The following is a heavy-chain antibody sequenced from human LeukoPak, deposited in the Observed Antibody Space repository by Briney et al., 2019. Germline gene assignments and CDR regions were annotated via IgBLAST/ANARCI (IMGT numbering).Heavy chain of an antibody. J-gene: IGHJ4*02. CDR1: GGSISSSSYY. V-gene: IGHV4-39*07. Sequence: SETLSLTCTVSGGSISSSSYYWGWIRQPPGKGLEWIGSIYYSGSTYYNPSLKSRVTISEDTSKNQFSLKLNSVTAADTAMYYCAREDYYVPYWGQGTLVTVSS. CDR3: AREDYYVPY. CDR2: IYYSGST. D-gene: IGHD3-10*02.